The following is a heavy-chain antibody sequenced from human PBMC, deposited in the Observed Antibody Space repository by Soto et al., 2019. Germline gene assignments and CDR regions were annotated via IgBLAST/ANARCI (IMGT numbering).Heavy chain of an antibody. D-gene: IGHD1-1*01. CDR3: AREFAETSLDD. Sequence: SQTLSLTCGISGDSVSSDTSAWNWIRQSPSRGLEWLGRAYYRSQWYIDFAGSVKSRITINPDTSKNEVSLHLKSVTPEDTAMYYCAREFAETSLDDWGPGTTVTVSS. V-gene: IGHV6-1*01. J-gene: IGHJ6*02. CDR1: GDSVSSDTSA. CDR2: AYYRSQWYI.